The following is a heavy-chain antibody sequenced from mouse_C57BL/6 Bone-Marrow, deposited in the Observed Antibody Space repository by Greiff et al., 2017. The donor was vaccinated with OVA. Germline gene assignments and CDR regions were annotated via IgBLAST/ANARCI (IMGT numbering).Heavy chain of an antibody. Sequence: DVHLVESGGGLVKPGGSLKLSCAASGFTFSSYAMSWVRQTPEKRLEWVATISDGGSYTYYPDNVKGRFTISRDNAKNNLYLQMSHLKSEDTAMYYCARFITTVVAIDYWGQGTTLTVSS. D-gene: IGHD1-1*01. CDR1: GFTFSSYA. V-gene: IGHV5-4*01. J-gene: IGHJ2*01. CDR3: ARFITTVVAIDY. CDR2: ISDGGSYT.